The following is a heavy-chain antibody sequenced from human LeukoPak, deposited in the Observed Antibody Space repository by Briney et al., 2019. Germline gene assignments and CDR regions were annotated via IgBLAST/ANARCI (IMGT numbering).Heavy chain of an antibody. D-gene: IGHD7-27*01. CDR1: GYTFTGYY. Sequence: GASVKVSCKASGYTFTGYYMHWVRQAPGQGLEWMGWINPNSGGTNYAQTFQGRVTMTRDTSISTAYMELSRLRSDDTAVYYCVSDPGDYYYYMDVWGKGTTVTVSS. J-gene: IGHJ6*03. CDR2: INPNSGGT. V-gene: IGHV1-2*02. CDR3: VSDPGDYYYYMDV.